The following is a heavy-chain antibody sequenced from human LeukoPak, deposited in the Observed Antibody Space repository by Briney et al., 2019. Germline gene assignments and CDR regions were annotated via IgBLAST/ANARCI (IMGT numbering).Heavy chain of an antibody. V-gene: IGHV4-34*01. CDR3: ARGGYTYYYGSGSNQRIAYYYYMDV. J-gene: IGHJ6*03. CDR1: GGSFSGYY. CDR2: INHSGST. Sequence: SETLSLTCAVYGGSFSGYYWSWIRQPPGKGLEWIGEINHSGSTNYNPSLKSRVTISVDTSKNQFSLKLSSVTAADTAVYYCARGGYTYYYGSGSNQRIAYYYYMDVWGKGTTVTISS. D-gene: IGHD3-10*01.